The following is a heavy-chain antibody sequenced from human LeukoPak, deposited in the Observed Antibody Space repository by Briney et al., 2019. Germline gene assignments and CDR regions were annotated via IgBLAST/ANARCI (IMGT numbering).Heavy chain of an antibody. CDR1: GFTFSSYA. CDR3: VKELGIAVAGTSSGVDWFDP. V-gene: IGHV3-23*01. J-gene: IGHJ5*02. CDR2: ISGSGGST. D-gene: IGHD6-19*01. Sequence: GESLKISCAASGFTFSSYAMSWVRQAPGKGLEWVSAISGSGGSTYYADSVKGRFTTSRDNSKNTLYLQMNSLRAEDTAVYYCVKELGIAVAGTSSGVDWFDPWGQGTLVTVSS.